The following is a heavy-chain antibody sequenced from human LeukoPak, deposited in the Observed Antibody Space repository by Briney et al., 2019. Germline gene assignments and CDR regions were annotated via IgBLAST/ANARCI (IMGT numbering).Heavy chain of an antibody. D-gene: IGHD6-13*01. CDR1: GFTFSSYE. V-gene: IGHV3-48*03. CDR2: ISSSGSTI. J-gene: IGHJ4*02. Sequence: GGSLRLSCAASGFTFSSYEMNWVRQAPVKGLEWVSYISSSGSTIYYADSVKGRFTISRDNAKNSLYLQMNSLRAEDTAVYYCARDEGQQLVMGTFDYWGQGTMVTVSS. CDR3: ARDEGQQLVMGTFDY.